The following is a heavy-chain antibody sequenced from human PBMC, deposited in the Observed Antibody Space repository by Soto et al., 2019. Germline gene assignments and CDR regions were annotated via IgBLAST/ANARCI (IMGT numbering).Heavy chain of an antibody. V-gene: IGHV1-8*01. CDR1: GYTFTSYD. D-gene: IGHD1-26*01. J-gene: IGHJ4*02. CDR2: MNPNSGNT. Sequence: QVQLVQSGAEVKKPGASVKVSCKASGYTFTSYDINWVRQTTGQGLEWMGWMNPNSGNTGYAQKFRGRVQMTRNTSTSTAYTELSSLRSEDTAAYYCAREKVGADDYSGQGTLVTVSS. CDR3: AREKVGADDY.